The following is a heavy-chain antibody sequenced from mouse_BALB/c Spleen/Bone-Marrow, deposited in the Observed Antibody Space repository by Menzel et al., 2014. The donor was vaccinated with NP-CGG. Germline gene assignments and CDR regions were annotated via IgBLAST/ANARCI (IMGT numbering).Heavy chain of an antibody. CDR2: TLPGGGST. Sequence: VMLVESGGELMKPGASVKISCKATGYTFSSYWIEWVKQRPGHGLEWIGETLPGGGSTNYNEKFKGKATFTADTSSNTAYMQLSSLTSEDSAVYYCARPLYDGYYPWGQGTTLTVSS. CDR1: GYTFSSYW. V-gene: IGHV1-9*01. J-gene: IGHJ2*01. CDR3: ARPLYDGYYP. D-gene: IGHD2-3*01.